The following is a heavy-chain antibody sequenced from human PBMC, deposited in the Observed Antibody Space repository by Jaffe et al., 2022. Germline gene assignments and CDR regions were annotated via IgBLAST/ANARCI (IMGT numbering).Heavy chain of an antibody. V-gene: IGHV1-69*01. CDR1: GGTFSSYA. D-gene: IGHD5-12*01. CDR3: ARLVGSRGYDLARDAFDI. CDR2: IIPIFGTA. Sequence: QVQLVQSGAEVKKPGSSVKVSCKASGGTFSSYAISWVRQAPGQGLEWMGGIIPIFGTANYAQKFQGRVTITADESTSTAYMELSSLRSEDTAVYYCARLVGSRGYDLARDAFDIWGQGTMVTVSS. J-gene: IGHJ3*02.